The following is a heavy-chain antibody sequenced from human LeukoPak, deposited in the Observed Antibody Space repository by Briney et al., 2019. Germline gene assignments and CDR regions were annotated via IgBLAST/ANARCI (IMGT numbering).Heavy chain of an antibody. Sequence: PGGSLRLSCEASGLIFSSYEMNWVRQAPGEGLEWISYISNSGSSVKYADSVKGRFTISRDNSKNSLYLQMDSLRAEDTAVYYCTTDHVGATVEFDSWGQGTLDTVSS. D-gene: IGHD1-26*01. CDR1: GLIFSSYE. V-gene: IGHV3-48*03. J-gene: IGHJ4*02. CDR2: ISNSGSSV. CDR3: TTDHVGATVEFDS.